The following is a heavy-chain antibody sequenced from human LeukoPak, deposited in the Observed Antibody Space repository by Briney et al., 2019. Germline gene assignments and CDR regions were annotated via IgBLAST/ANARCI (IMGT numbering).Heavy chain of an antibody. CDR2: MNPNSGNT. V-gene: IGHV1-8*01. J-gene: IGHJ4*02. D-gene: IGHD4-23*01. Sequence: ASVKVSCKASGYTFTSYDINWVRQATGQGLEWMGWMNPNSGNTGYAQKFQGRVTMTRDTSISTAYMELSRLRSDDTAVYYCARDFGSSKYYGGNSGDYWGQGTLVTVSS. CDR1: GYTFTSYD. CDR3: ARDFGSSKYYGGNSGDY.